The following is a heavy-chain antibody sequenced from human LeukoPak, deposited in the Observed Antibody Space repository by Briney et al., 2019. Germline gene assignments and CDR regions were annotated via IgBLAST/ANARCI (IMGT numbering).Heavy chain of an antibody. CDR2: IRYNGNA. D-gene: IGHD4-17*01. V-gene: IGHV4-59*01. CDR1: GDSIGSFY. Sequence: SETLSLTCSVSGDSIGSFYWNWFRQPPGKGLEWIGYIRYNGNAKYNSSLESRVTLSMDTPKNQFSLRLISVTAADTAVYFCAREARYGDFATVDYWGQGSQVTVSS. J-gene: IGHJ4*02. CDR3: AREARYGDFATVDY.